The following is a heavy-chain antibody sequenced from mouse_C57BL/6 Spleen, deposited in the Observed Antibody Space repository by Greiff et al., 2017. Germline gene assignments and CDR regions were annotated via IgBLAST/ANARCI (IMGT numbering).Heavy chain of an antibody. V-gene: IGHV10-3*01. CDR1: GFTFNTYA. CDR3: VRDSCSYYGSSYYFDY. CDR2: IRSKSSNYAT. D-gene: IGHD1-1*01. J-gene: IGHJ2*01. Sequence: EVKLVESGGGLVQPKGSLKLSCAASGFTFNTYAMHWVRQAPGKGLEWVARIRSKSSNYATDYAVSVKDRFTISRDESQSILYLQMNNLNTEDTAMYYCVRDSCSYYGSSYYFDYWGQGTTLTVSS.